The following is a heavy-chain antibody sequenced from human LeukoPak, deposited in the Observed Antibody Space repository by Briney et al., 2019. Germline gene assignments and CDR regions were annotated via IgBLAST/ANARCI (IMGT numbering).Heavy chain of an antibody. CDR2: ISGSGGST. V-gene: IGHV3-23*01. J-gene: IGHJ4*02. CDR3: AKVGPMATIQVSFDY. D-gene: IGHD5-24*01. CDR1: GFTFSSYS. Sequence: GGSLRLSCAASGFTFSSYSMNWVRQAPGKGLEWVSAISGSGGSTYYADSVKGRFTISRDNSKNTLYLQMNSLRAEDTAVYYCAKVGPMATIQVSFDYWGQGTLVTVSS.